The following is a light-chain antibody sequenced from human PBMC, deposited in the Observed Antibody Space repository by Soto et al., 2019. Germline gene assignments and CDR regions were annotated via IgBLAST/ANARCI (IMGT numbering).Light chain of an antibody. CDR3: QQYDNLPPLFT. V-gene: IGKV1-33*01. J-gene: IGKJ3*01. CDR2: DAS. CDR1: QDISNY. Sequence: DIQMAQSRSSLSASVGDRVTITCQACQDISNYLNWYQQKPGKAPKLLIYDASNLGTGVPSRFSGSGSGTDFTFTISSLQPEDIATYYCQQYDNLPPLFTFGPGTKVDTK.